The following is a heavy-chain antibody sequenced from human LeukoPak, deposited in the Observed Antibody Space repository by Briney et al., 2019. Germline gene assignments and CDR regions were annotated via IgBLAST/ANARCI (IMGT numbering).Heavy chain of an antibody. CDR1: GGSIFSSNW. D-gene: IGHD2-15*01. J-gene: IGHJ4*02. CDR3: ARAFLVGYSPEEYFFDY. Sequence: SETLSLTCAVSGGSIFSSNWWSWVRQPPGKGLEWIGEINHSGSTNYNPSLKSRVTISIDKSKNQFSLKLNSVTAADTAVYYCARAFLVGYSPEEYFFDYWGQGNLVTVSS. V-gene: IGHV4-4*02. CDR2: INHSGST.